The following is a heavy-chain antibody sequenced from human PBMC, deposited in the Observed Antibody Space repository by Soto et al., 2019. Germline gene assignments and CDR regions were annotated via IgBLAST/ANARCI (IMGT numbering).Heavy chain of an antibody. CDR1: GFTFTSSA. J-gene: IGHJ4*02. Sequence: SVKVSSKASGFTFTSSAVQWVRQARGESLECMGCIVVGSGNTNYAQKFQERVTITRDMSTSTAYMELSSLRSEDTAVYYCAEAGGYYDFWSGYYGPRYYFDYWGQGTLVTVSS. D-gene: IGHD3-3*01. V-gene: IGHV1-58*01. CDR3: AEAGGYYDFWSGYYGPRYYFDY. CDR2: IVVGSGNT.